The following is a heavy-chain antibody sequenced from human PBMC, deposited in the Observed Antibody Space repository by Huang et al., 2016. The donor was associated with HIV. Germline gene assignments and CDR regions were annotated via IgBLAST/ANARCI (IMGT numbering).Heavy chain of an antibody. V-gene: IGHV5-51*01. CDR2: IFPHDSDT. Sequence: VQLVQSGAEVKKPGESLKISCKGSGYSFSSYWSAWVRQMPGKGLEWMRMIFPHDSDTTDSPAFECNGTIPADQSIGTAYLQWSSLKAADTAMYYCARRFSSSSGYFDYWGQGSLVTVSS. J-gene: IGHJ4*02. D-gene: IGHD6-6*01. CDR3: ARRFSSSSGYFDY. CDR1: GYSFSSYW.